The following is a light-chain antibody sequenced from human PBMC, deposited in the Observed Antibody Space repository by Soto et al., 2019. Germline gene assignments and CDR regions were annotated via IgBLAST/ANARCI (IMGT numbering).Light chain of an antibody. CDR3: SSYTSTTTLVV. CDR2: EVK. Sequence: QSALTQPASVSGSPGQSITVSCTGTSSDVGGYNYVSWYQQYPGKAPKLLIYEVKNRPSGVSNRFSGSKSGNTASLTISGLQAEDEADYYCSSYTSTTTLVVFGGGTEVTVL. J-gene: IGLJ2*01. CDR1: SSDVGGYNY. V-gene: IGLV2-14*01.